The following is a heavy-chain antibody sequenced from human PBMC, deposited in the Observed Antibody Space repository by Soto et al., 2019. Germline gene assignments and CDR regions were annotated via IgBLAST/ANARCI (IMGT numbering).Heavy chain of an antibody. CDR3: ARGGGASGGYYPYWFDP. V-gene: IGHV1-69*12. CDR2: IIPIFGTA. Sequence: QVQLVQSGAEVKKPGSSVKVSCKASGGTFSSYAITWVRQAPGQGLEWMGGIIPIFGTANYAQKFQARVTGAGDEATSTAYGGRSSLRSEETAVYYCARGGGASGGYYPYWFDPWGQGALVTVSS. J-gene: IGHJ5*02. CDR1: GGTFSSYA. D-gene: IGHD3-22*01.